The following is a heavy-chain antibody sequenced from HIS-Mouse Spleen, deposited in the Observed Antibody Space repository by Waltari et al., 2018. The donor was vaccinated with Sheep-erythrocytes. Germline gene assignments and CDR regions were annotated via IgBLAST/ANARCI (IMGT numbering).Heavy chain of an antibody. Sequence: QVQLQESGPGLVKPSQTLSLTCTVSGCPISSGDSYWSWIRLPPGKGLEWIGYIYYSGSTYYNPSLKSRVTISVDTSKNQFSLKLSSVTAADTAVYYCARAPYYYDSSGYYYFDYWGQGTLVTVSS. J-gene: IGHJ4*02. CDR1: GCPISSGDSY. CDR3: ARAPYYYDSSGYYYFDY. V-gene: IGHV4-30-4*01. CDR2: IYYSGST. D-gene: IGHD3-22*01.